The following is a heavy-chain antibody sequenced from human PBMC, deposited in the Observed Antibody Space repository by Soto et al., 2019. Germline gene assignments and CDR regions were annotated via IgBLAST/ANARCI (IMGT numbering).Heavy chain of an antibody. CDR1: GGSISSYY. J-gene: IGHJ6*02. D-gene: IGHD6-13*01. CDR2: IYYSGST. Sequence: SETLSLTCTVSGGSISSYYWSWIRQPPGKGLEWIGYIYYSGSTNYNPSLKSRVTISVDTSKNQFSLKLSSVTAADTAVYYCARDLGSWYGDYYYYYGMDVWGQGTTVTVSS. V-gene: IGHV4-59*01. CDR3: ARDLGSWYGDYYYYYGMDV.